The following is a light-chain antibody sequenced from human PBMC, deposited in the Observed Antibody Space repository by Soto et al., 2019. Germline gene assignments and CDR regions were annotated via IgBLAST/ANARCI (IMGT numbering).Light chain of an antibody. CDR1: QSISISY. V-gene: IGKV3-20*01. J-gene: IGKJ1*01. CDR3: QQSGGSSWT. CDR2: STS. Sequence: VLTQSPDTLSLSPGERATLSCRASQSISISYLAWYQQQPGQAPRLLIYSTSTRATGIPDRFSGSGSGADFTLTITKLEAGDFAVYYCQQSGGSSWTFGQRTQL.